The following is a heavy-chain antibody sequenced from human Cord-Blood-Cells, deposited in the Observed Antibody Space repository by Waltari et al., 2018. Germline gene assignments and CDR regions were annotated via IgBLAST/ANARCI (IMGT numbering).Heavy chain of an antibody. J-gene: IGHJ4*02. CDR3: ARDMKSSSRCSGSYYVDY. CDR2: IIPIIGTA. V-gene: IGHV1-69*01. Sequence: QVQLVQSGAVVKKPGSSVTVSCKASGGTFSSYAISWVRQAPGQGREWMGGIIPIIGTANYAQKVQGRGTITADEATRTAYMELSSLRSEDTAVYYCARDMKSSSRCSGSYYVDYWGQGTLVTVSS. D-gene: IGHD1-26*01. CDR1: GGTFSSYA.